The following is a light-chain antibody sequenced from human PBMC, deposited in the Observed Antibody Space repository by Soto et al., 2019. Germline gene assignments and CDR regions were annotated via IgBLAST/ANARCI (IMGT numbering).Light chain of an antibody. J-gene: IGKJ4*01. CDR1: QSVSSY. Sequence: EIVLTQSPATLSLSPGERATLSCRASQSVSSYLAWYQQKPGQAPRLLIYDASNRATGIPARFSGSGSGTDFTLTITRLEPEDFAFYYCQQYNNWPLTFGGGTKVDIK. CDR2: DAS. CDR3: QQYNNWPLT. V-gene: IGKV3-11*01.